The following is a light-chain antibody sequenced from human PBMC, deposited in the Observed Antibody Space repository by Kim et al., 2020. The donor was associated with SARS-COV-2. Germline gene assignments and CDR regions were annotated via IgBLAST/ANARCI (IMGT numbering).Light chain of an antibody. CDR2: DAS. V-gene: IGKV1-5*01. J-gene: IGKJ3*01. CDR3: QQYNTYLT. CDR1: QSVSSW. Sequence: DIQMSQSPSTLSASVGDTVTITCRDSQSVSSWLAWYQQKPGRAPKLLIYDASSLESGVPSRFSGSGSGTEFTLTITSLQPDDFATYYCQQYNTYLTFGPGTKVDIK.